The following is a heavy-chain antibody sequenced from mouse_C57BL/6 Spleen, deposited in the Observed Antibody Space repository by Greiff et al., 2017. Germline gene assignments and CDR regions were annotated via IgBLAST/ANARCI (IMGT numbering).Heavy chain of an antibody. Sequence: VQLQQSGAELVRPGASVKLSCKASGYTFTDYYINWVKQRPGQGLEWIARIYPGSGNTYYTEKFKGKATLTAEKSSSTAYMQLSSLTSEDSAVYFCARGAIYYGNLGYFDYWGQGTTLTVSS. CDR1: GYTFTDYY. V-gene: IGHV1-76*01. D-gene: IGHD2-1*01. CDR3: ARGAIYYGNLGYFDY. CDR2: IYPGSGNT. J-gene: IGHJ2*01.